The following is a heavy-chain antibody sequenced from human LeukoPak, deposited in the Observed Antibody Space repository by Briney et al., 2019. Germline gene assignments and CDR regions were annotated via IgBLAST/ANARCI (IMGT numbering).Heavy chain of an antibody. CDR1: GGSISSGYY. CDR2: TYHSGST. V-gene: IGHV4-38-2*02. J-gene: IGHJ5*02. CDR3: ARAREYYDSSGYSDNWFDP. D-gene: IGHD3-22*01. Sequence: SETLSLTCTVSGGSISSGYYWGWIRQPPGKGLEWIGSTYHSGSTYYNPSLKSRVTISVDTSKNQFSLKLSSVTAADTAVYYCARAREYYDSSGYSDNWFDPWGQGTLVTVSS.